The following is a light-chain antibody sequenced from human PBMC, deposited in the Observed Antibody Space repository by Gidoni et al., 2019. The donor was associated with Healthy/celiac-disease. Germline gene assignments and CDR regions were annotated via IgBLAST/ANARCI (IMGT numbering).Light chain of an antibody. J-gene: IGKJ2*01. CDR1: QSVSSN. Sequence: EIVMTQSPATLSVSPGERATLYCRASQSVSSNLAWYQHKPGQAPRLLIYGASTRAPGIPARFSGSGSGTEFTLTISSLKSEDFAVYYCQQYNNWTRTYTFGQGTKLEIK. CDR2: GAS. CDR3: QQYNNWTRTYT. V-gene: IGKV3-15*01.